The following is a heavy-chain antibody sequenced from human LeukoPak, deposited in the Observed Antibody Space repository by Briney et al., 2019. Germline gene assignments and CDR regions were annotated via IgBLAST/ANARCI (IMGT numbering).Heavy chain of an antibody. V-gene: IGHV1-2*02. J-gene: IGHJ4*02. D-gene: IGHD2-2*01. CDR3: ARDKICSSTSCPENFDY. Sequence: ASVKVSCKASGYTFTGYYMHWVRQAPGQGLEWMGWIKPNSGGTNYAQKFRGRVTMTRDTSISTAYMELSRLRSDDTAVYYCARDKICSSTSCPENFDYWGQGTLVTVSS. CDR2: IKPNSGGT. CDR1: GYTFTGYY.